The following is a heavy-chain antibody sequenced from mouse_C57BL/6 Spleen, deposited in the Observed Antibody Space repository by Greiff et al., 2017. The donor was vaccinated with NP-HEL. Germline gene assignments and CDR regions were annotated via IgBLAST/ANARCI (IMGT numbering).Heavy chain of an antibody. Sequence: EVQGVESGGGLVKPGGSLKLSCAASGFTFSDYGMHWVRQAPEKGLEWVAYISRGSSTIYYADTVKGRFTISRDNAKNTLFLQMTSLRSEDTAMYYCARTYYYGSSDYWGQGTTLTVSS. J-gene: IGHJ2*01. CDR2: ISRGSSTI. CDR1: GFTFSDYG. CDR3: ARTYYYGSSDY. D-gene: IGHD1-1*01. V-gene: IGHV5-17*01.